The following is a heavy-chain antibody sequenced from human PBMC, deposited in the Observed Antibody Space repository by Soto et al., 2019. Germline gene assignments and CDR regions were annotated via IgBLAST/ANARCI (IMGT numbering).Heavy chain of an antibody. CDR1: GLTVTNNY. V-gene: IGHV3-53*01. CDR3: ARGWQLDPFDY. Sequence: SLRLSCAASGLTVTNNYMSWVRQAPGKGLEWISVIQSGGTTLYAESVKGRFTTSRDSSRNTLSLHMNSLRVEDTAIYYCARGWQLDPFDYWGQGTLVTVSS. CDR2: IQSGGTT. J-gene: IGHJ4*02. D-gene: IGHD6-13*01.